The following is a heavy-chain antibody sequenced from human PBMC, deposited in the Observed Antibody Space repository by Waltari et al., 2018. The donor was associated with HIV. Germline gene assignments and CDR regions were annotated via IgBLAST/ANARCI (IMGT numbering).Heavy chain of an antibody. J-gene: IGHJ4*02. CDR3: ARGRNLGDYELGY. CDR2: INHSGST. CDR1: GGSFSGYY. Sequence: QVQLQQWGAGLLKPSETLSLTCAVYGGSFSGYYWSWIRQPPGKGLEWIGEINHSGSTNYNPSLKSRVTISVDTSKNQFSLKLSSVTAADTAVYYCARGRNLGDYELGYWGQGTLVTVSS. V-gene: IGHV4-34*01. D-gene: IGHD4-17*01.